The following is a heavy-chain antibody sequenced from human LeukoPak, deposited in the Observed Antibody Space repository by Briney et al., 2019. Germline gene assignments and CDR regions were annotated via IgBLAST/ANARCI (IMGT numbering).Heavy chain of an antibody. CDR2: IYSGGST. Sequence: GGSLRLSCAASGFTVSSNYMSWVRQAPGKGLEWVSVIYSGGSTYYADSVKGRFTISRDNSKNTLYLQMNSLRAEDTAVYYCARDRITMVWGVITYYYYYGMDVWGQGTTVTVSS. CDR1: GFTVSSNY. D-gene: IGHD3-10*01. J-gene: IGHJ6*02. V-gene: IGHV3-66*01. CDR3: ARDRITMVWGVITYYYYYGMDV.